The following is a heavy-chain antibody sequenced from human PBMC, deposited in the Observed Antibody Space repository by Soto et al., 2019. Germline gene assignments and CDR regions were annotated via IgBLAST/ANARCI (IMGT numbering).Heavy chain of an antibody. Sequence: GSLRLSCAASGLTFSDHYMDWVRQAPGKGLEWVGRTRNKANSYTTEYAASVKGRFTISRDDSKNSLYLQMNSLKTEDTAVYYCARVGGYCSGGSCYGWFDPWGQGTLVTVSS. D-gene: IGHD2-15*01. CDR3: ARVGGYCSGGSCYGWFDP. CDR2: TRNKANSYTT. V-gene: IGHV3-72*01. CDR1: GLTFSDHY. J-gene: IGHJ5*02.